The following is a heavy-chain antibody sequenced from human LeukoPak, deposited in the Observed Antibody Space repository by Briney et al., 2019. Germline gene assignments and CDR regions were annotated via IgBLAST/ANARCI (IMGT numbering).Heavy chain of an antibody. J-gene: IGHJ4*02. D-gene: IGHD6-19*01. CDR1: GGSISSGSYY. V-gene: IGHV4-61*02. CDR3: ARESKVAVAGTFDY. Sequence: PSETLSLTCTVSGGSISSGSYYWSWIRQPAGKGLEWIGRFYTSGSTNYNPSLKSRVTISVDKSKNQFSLKLSSVTAADTAVYYCARESKVAVAGTFDYWGQGTLVTVSS. CDR2: FYTSGST.